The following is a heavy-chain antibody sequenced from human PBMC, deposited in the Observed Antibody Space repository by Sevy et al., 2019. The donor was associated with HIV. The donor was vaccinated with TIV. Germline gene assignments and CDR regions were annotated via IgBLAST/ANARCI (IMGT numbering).Heavy chain of an antibody. CDR2: ISATDGST. CDR1: GFSISTHA. V-gene: IGHV3-23*01. J-gene: IGHJ4*02. Sequence: GGSLRLSCGASGFSISTHAMNWVRQAPGRGLEWISGISATDGSTHYANSVKGRFTISRDNSKNTVHLQMNSLRAEDTALYYCAAGDTAFLADLDFWGQGTLVTVSS. CDR3: AAGDTAFLADLDF. D-gene: IGHD5-18*01.